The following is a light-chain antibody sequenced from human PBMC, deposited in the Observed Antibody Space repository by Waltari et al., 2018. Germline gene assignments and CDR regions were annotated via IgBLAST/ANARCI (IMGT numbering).Light chain of an antibody. V-gene: IGLV3-10*01. J-gene: IGLJ2*01. Sequence: SSELTQPPSVSVSPGQTARINCSRDELPKKYAYWFQQRSGQAPMLVIYDDDKRPSGIPERFSGSSSGTMATLSISGAQEEDEADYYCYSTDTSGGAFGGGTKLTVL. CDR3: YSTDTSGGA. CDR2: DDD. CDR1: ELPKKY.